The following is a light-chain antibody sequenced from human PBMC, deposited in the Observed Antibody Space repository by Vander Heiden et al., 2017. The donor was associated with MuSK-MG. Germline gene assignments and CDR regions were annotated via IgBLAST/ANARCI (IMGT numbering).Light chain of an antibody. V-gene: IGLV2-11*01. CDR2: DVS. J-gene: IGLJ2*01. CDR1: SSDVGGYNY. CDR3: CSYAGTYTFEV. Sequence: QSALTQPRSVSGSPGQSVTISCTGTSSDVGGYNYVSWYQQHPGKAPKLIIYDVSKRPSGVPDRFSGSKSGNTASLTISGLQAEDEADYYCCSYAGTYTFEVFGGGTKLTGL.